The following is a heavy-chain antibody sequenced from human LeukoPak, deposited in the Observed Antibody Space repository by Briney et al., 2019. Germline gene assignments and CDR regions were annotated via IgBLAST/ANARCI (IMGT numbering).Heavy chain of an antibody. CDR3: ARVARVYQAFNWFDP. CDR1: GGTLSSYA. V-gene: IGHV1-69*01. D-gene: IGHD6-13*01. J-gene: IGHJ5*02. Sequence: SVKDSCQASGGTLSSYAISWVRQAPGQGLEWMGGIIPIFGTANYAQKFQGRVTITADESTSTAYMELSSLRSEDTAVYYWARVARVYQAFNWFDPWGQGTLVTVSS. CDR2: IIPIFGTA.